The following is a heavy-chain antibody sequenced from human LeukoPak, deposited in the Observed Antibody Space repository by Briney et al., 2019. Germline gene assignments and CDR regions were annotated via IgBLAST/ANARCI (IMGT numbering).Heavy chain of an antibody. D-gene: IGHD3-22*01. CDR1: GDSIGSYY. V-gene: IGHV4-59*12. J-gene: IGHJ3*02. Sequence: SETLSLTCTVTGDSIGSYYWSWIRQPPGKGLEWIGIYYSGNTNYNPSLKSRVTISVDTSKNQFSLKLSSVTAADTAVYYCARPRVVVTSHDAFDIWGQGTMVTVSS. CDR3: ARPRVVVTSHDAFDI. CDR2: IYYSGNT.